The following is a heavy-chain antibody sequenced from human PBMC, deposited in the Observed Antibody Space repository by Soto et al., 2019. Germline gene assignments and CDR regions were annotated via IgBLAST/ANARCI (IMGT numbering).Heavy chain of an antibody. J-gene: IGHJ4*02. CDR1: GFTFSSYA. V-gene: IGHV3-30-3*01. CDR3: ARGRRDGYNRYGGVLDY. Sequence: QVQLVESGGGVVQPGRSLRLSCAASGFTFSSYAMHWVRQAPGKGLEWGAVISYDGSNKYYADSVKGRFTISRDNSKNTLYLQMTSLRAEDTAVYYCARGRRDGYNRYGGVLDYWGQGTLVTVSS. CDR2: ISYDGSNK. D-gene: IGHD5-12*01.